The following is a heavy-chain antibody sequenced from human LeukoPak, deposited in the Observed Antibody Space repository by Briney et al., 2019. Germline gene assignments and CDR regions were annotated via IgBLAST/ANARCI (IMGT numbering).Heavy chain of an antibody. CDR1: GFTLSTYS. J-gene: IGHJ4*02. Sequence: GGSLRLSCAASGFTLSTYSMIWVRQAPGKGLEWVSSISTSSSYIYYADSVKGRFTISRDNTKNSLYLQMSSLRAEDTAVYYCARVGGSSLFDYWGQGTLVTVSS. V-gene: IGHV3-21*01. CDR2: ISTSSSYI. D-gene: IGHD3-3*01. CDR3: ARVGGSSLFDY.